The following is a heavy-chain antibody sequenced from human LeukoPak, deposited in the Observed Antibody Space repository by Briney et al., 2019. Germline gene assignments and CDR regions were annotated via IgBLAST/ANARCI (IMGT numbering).Heavy chain of an antibody. Sequence: SGGSLRLSCAASGFTFSSYSTNWVRQAPGKGLEWVSYISSSSARYYADSVKGRFTISRDNAKNSLYLQMNSLRDEDTAVYYCARAAIAAAGTVEYWGQGTLVTVSS. CDR1: GFTFSSYS. D-gene: IGHD6-13*01. V-gene: IGHV3-48*02. CDR2: ISSSSAR. J-gene: IGHJ4*02. CDR3: ARAAIAAAGTVEY.